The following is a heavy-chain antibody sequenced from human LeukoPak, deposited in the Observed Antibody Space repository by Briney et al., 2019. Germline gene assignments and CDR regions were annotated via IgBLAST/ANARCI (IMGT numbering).Heavy chain of an antibody. CDR1: GYTFTGYY. CDR3: ARGTWYSSGWYPNWFDP. V-gene: IGHV1-2*02. J-gene: IGHJ5*02. D-gene: IGHD6-19*01. CDR2: INPNSGGT. Sequence: GASVKVSCKASGYTFTGYYMHWVRQAPGQGLEWMGWINPNSGGTNYAQKFQGRVTMTRDTSICTAYMELSRLRSDDTAVYYCARGTWYSSGWYPNWFDPWGQGTLVTVSS.